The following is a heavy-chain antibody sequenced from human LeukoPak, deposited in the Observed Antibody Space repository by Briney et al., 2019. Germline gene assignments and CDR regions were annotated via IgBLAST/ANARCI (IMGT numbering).Heavy chain of an antibody. Sequence: SQTLSLTCTVSGGSISSGGYYWSWIRQPPGKGLEWIGEINHSGSTNYNPSLKSRVTISVDTSKNQFSLKLSSVTAADTAVYYCARGVSGIAVSYFQHWGQGTLVTVSS. CDR1: GGSISSGGYY. CDR3: ARGVSGIAVSYFQH. V-gene: IGHV4-30-2*01. CDR2: INHSGST. J-gene: IGHJ1*01. D-gene: IGHD6-19*01.